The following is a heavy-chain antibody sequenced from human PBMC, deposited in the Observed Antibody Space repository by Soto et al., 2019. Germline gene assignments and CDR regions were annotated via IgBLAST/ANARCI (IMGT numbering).Heavy chain of an antibody. CDR3: AREPRGYCSDTRCSYYFYYYMDV. Sequence: QVQLVESGGGLVKPGGSLRLSCTASGFTFSDYYMSWVRQAPGKGLEWVSYISSGGSTIYYADSVKGRFTISRDNAKNSLSLQMHSLTSEDTAVYYCAREPRGYCSDTRCSYYFYYYMDVWGKGTTVTVSS. D-gene: IGHD2-2*01. V-gene: IGHV3-11*01. CDR1: GFTFSDYY. CDR2: ISSGGSTI. J-gene: IGHJ6*03.